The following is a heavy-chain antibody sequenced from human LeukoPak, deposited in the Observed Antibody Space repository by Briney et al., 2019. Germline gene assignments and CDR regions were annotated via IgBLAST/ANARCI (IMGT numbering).Heavy chain of an antibody. D-gene: IGHD3-10*01. CDR1: GFSFSTYA. V-gene: IGHV3-23*01. Sequence: GGSLRLSCVASGFSFSTYAMSWVRQAPGKGLEWVSGISGSGVDTHYADSVKGRFRISRDNSQNTLHLQLSSLRTEDTAVDYCASGTYRLGDYWGLGTLVTVSS. CDR3: ASGTYRLGDY. CDR2: ISGSGVDT. J-gene: IGHJ4*02.